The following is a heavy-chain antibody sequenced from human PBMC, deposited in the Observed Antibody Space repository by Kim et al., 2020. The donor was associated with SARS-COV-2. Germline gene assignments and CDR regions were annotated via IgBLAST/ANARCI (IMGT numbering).Heavy chain of an antibody. V-gene: IGHV3-23*01. Sequence: YYADSVTGRFTISRVNSKGTLHLQVNSLRAEDTAVYYCAKGGDGYSRPLDYWGQGTLVTVSS. J-gene: IGHJ4*02. D-gene: IGHD5-18*01. CDR3: AKGGDGYSRPLDY.